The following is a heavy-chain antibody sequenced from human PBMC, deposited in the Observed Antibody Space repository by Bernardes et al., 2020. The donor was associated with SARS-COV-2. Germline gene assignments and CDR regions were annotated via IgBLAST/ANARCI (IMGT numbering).Heavy chain of an antibody. CDR1: GFTCSCHA. CDR3: AKDIPAAILGNFHH. Sequence: GGSLRLSCVPSGFTCSCHAMSWVRQAPGKGLEWVSAISSSSISTYYADSVKGRFTISRDNSKNTLYLQMNSLRAEDTAVYYCAKDIPAAILGNFHHWGQGTLVTVSS. J-gene: IGHJ1*01. V-gene: IGHV3-23*01. CDR2: ISSSSIST. D-gene: IGHD2-2*02.